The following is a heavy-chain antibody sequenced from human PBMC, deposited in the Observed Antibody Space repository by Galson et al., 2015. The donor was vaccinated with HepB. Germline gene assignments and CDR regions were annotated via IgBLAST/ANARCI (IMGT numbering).Heavy chain of an antibody. D-gene: IGHD3-3*01. CDR1: GGTFSSYA. CDR3: ARASPQYYDFWSGYYMDYYYYYMDV. V-gene: IGHV1-69*13. J-gene: IGHJ6*03. Sequence: SVKVSCKASGGTFSSYAISWVRQAPGQGLEWMGGIIPIFGTANYAQKSQGRVTITADESTSTAYMELSSLRSEDTAVYYCARASPQYYDFWSGYYMDYYYYYMDVWGKGTTVTVSS. CDR2: IIPIFGTA.